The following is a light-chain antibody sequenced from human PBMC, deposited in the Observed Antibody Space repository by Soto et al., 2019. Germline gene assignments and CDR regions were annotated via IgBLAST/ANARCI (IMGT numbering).Light chain of an antibody. J-gene: IGKJ4*01. Sequence: DIQMTQSPSTLSASVGARVTITCRASRKIGSWLAWYQQKAGKAPNLLIYRASILETGVPSRFTGSASGTEFTLTISSLQTDDFATYYCQQHSNYPITFGGGTKVDIK. CDR2: RAS. CDR1: RKIGSW. V-gene: IGKV1-5*03. CDR3: QQHSNYPIT.